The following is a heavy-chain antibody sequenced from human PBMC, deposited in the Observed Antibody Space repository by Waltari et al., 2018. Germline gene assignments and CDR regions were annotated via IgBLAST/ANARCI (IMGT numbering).Heavy chain of an antibody. Sequence: QIPRVQSGAEVKTPGASVKVSCKASGYTLLAEYIHRVRQAPGQGLAWMGWVNPKTGVTKYSQKFQGRVTMTRDTSINTGYVELSSLRSDDTAIYFCARDGSMKPFDYWGQGTQVTVSS. CDR3: ARDGSMKPFDY. D-gene: IGHD2-8*01. V-gene: IGHV1-2*02. CDR2: VNPKTGVT. J-gene: IGHJ4*02. CDR1: GYTLLAEY.